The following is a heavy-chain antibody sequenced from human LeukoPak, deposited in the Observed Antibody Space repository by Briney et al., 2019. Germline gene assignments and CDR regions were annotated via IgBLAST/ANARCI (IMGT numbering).Heavy chain of an antibody. CDR3: ARGRIAKIVVVHSFHYGMDV. J-gene: IGHJ6*02. V-gene: IGHV4-34*01. D-gene: IGHD3-22*01. CDR1: GGSFTDYF. CDR2: INDYTGNT. Sequence: SETLSLTCDVFGGSFTDYFWTWIRQSPGKGLEWIGEINDYTGNTNYNPPLNIRVSISLEKSKNQFSLELRSVTAADTAVYYCARGRIAKIVVVHSFHYGMDVWGQGTTVTVSS.